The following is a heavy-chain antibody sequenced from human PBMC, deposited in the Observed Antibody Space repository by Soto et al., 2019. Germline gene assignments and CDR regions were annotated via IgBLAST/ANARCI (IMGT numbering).Heavy chain of an antibody. V-gene: IGHV3-21*01. CDR1: GFTFSSYG. D-gene: IGHD3-10*01. J-gene: IGHJ4*02. CDR2: ISSSSSYI. CDR3: ARERRLLWFGELSEYYFDY. Sequence: GGSLGLSCAASGFTFSSYGMNWVRQAPGKGLEWVSSISSSSSYIYYADSVKGRFTISRDNAKNSLYLQMNSLRAEDTAVYYCARERRLLWFGELSEYYFDYWGQGTLVTVSS.